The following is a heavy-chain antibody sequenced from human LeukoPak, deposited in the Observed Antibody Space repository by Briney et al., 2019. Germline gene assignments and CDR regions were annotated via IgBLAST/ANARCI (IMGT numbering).Heavy chain of an antibody. V-gene: IGHV4-4*07. Sequence: SETLSLTCTVSGGSINNYYWSWIRQPAGKGLEWIGLIYSSGSTSYNPSLKSRVTMSVDTSKKQFSLRLSSVTAADTAVYYCARRRRVAAAGSYNWFDPWGQGTLVTVSS. J-gene: IGHJ5*02. D-gene: IGHD6-13*01. CDR1: GGSINNYY. CDR2: IYSSGST. CDR3: ARRRRVAAAGSYNWFDP.